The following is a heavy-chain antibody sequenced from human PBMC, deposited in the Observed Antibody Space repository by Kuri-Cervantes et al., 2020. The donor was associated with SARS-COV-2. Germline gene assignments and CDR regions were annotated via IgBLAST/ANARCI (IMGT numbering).Heavy chain of an antibody. CDR2: LSSSGGRT. CDR1: GFTVSDYW. Sequence: GESLKISCEVSGFTVSDYWMHWVRQSPGKGLTWVARLSSSGGRTDYADSVRGRFSVSRDNAKNTLYLQINNVRGEDTALYYCVRWSVRVYTDAFDIWGRGTMVTVSS. V-gene: IGHV3-74*01. D-gene: IGHD4-23*01. J-gene: IGHJ3*02. CDR3: VRWSVRVYTDAFDI.